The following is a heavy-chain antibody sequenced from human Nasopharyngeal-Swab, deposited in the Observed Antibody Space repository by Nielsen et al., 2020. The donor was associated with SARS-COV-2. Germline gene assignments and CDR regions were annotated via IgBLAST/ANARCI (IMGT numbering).Heavy chain of an antibody. CDR3: ARAVYDFWSGSTWGFDY. V-gene: IGHV4-31*03. J-gene: IGHJ4*02. CDR2: IYYSGST. CDR1: GGSISSGGYY. D-gene: IGHD3-3*01. Sequence: SETLSLTCTVSGGSISSGGYYWSWIRQHPGKGLEWIGYIYYSGSTYYNPSLKSRVTISVDTSKNQFSLKLSSVTAADTAVYYCARAVYDFWSGSTWGFDYWGQGTLVTVSS.